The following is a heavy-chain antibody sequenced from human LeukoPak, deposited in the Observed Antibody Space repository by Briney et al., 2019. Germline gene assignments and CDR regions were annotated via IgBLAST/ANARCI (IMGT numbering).Heavy chain of an antibody. V-gene: IGHV3-30-3*01. CDR3: ARHVAVAGTDFDY. D-gene: IGHD6-19*01. CDR2: ISYDGSNK. J-gene: IGHJ4*02. Sequence: GGSLRLSCAASGFTFSSYAMHWVRQAPGKGLEWVAVISYDGSNKYYADSVKGRFTISRDNSKNTLYLQMNSLRAEDTAVYYCARHVAVAGTDFDYWGQGTLVTVSS. CDR1: GFTFSSYA.